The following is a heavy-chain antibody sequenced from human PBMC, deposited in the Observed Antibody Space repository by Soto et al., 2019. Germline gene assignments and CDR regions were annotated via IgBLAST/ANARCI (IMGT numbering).Heavy chain of an antibody. V-gene: IGHV1-3*01. CDR2: INAGNGNT. CDR3: ARDPNDSSAYYHLYYYGMDV. D-gene: IGHD3-22*01. CDR1: GYTFTSYG. J-gene: IGHJ6*02. Sequence: QIQLMQSGAEVKKPGASVKVSCKASGYTFTSYGIHWVRQAPGQRLEWTGWINAGNGNTKYSEKFQGRVTITRDTSASTGYLELSSLRSEDTAVYYCARDPNDSSAYYHLYYYGMDVWGQGTTVTVSS.